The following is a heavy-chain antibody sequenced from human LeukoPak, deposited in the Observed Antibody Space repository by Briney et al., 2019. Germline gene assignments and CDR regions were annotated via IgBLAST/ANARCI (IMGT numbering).Heavy chain of an antibody. J-gene: IGHJ4*02. CDR1: AYTFSTYC. CDR2: IRQDGSAK. D-gene: IGHD6-13*01. CDR3: ARDSAGNDY. V-gene: IGHV3-7*01. Sequence: GVSLRLSCAASAYTFSTYCMSWVRRAPGKGVEWGANIRQDGSAKYSVDSVTGRFTISRDNAKNSLYPQMNRLRAEDTAMYYCARDSAGNDYWGQGTLVTVSS.